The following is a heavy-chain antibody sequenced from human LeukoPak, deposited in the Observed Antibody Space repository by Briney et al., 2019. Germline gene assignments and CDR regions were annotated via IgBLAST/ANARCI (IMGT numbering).Heavy chain of an antibody. CDR2: IWYDGSNK. D-gene: IGHD3-22*01. CDR3: ARVGYYYDSSGHDY. V-gene: IGHV3-33*01. J-gene: IGHJ4*02. Sequence: QPGGSLRLSCAASGFTFSSYGMHWVRQAPGKGLEWVAVIWYDGSNKYYADSVKGRFTISRDNAKNSLYLQMNSLRAEDTAVYYCARVGYYYDSSGHDYWGQGTLVTVSS. CDR1: GFTFSSYG.